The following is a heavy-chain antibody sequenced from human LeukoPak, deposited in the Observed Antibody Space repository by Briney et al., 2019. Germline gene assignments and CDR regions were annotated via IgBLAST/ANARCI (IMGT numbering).Heavy chain of an antibody. J-gene: IGHJ4*02. Sequence: GGSLRLSCAASGFTFSSYGMHWVRQAPGKGLEWVAVISYDGSNKYYADSVKGRFTISRDNSKNTLYLQMNSLRSDDTAVYYCARSMVRAFDYWGQGTLVTVSS. CDR3: ARSMVRAFDY. D-gene: IGHD3-10*01. CDR1: GFTFSSYG. CDR2: ISYDGSNK. V-gene: IGHV3-30*03.